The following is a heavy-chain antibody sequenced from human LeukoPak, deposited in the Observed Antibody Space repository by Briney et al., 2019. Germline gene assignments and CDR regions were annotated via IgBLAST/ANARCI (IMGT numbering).Heavy chain of an antibody. D-gene: IGHD6-13*01. CDR1: GGSISSYY. CDR2: IYYSGST. V-gene: IGHV4-59*01. Sequence: PSETLSLTCTVSGGSISSYYWSWIRQPPGKGLEWIGYIYYSGSTNYSPSLKSRVTISVDTSKNQFSLKLSSVTAADTAVYYCARAAGLNPFDYWGQGTLVTVSS. CDR3: ARAAGLNPFDY. J-gene: IGHJ4*02.